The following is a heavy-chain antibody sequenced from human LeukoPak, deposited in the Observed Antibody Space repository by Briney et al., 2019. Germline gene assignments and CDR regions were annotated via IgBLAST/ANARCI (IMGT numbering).Heavy chain of an antibody. V-gene: IGHV3-23*01. CDR3: ARELPTQYGSGSYYRTYYFDY. D-gene: IGHD3-10*01. J-gene: IGHJ4*02. CDR2: ISGSGGST. CDR1: GFTFSSYA. Sequence: PGGSLRLSCAASGFTFSSYAMSWVRQAPGKGLEWVSVISGSGGSTFYADSVKGRFTISRDNSKNTLYLQMNSLRAEDTAVYYCARELPTQYGSGSYYRTYYFDYWGQGTLVTVSS.